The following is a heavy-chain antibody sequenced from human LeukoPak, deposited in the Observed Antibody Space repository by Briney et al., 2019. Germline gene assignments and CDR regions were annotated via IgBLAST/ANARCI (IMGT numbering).Heavy chain of an antibody. Sequence: GGSLRLSCAASGFSFSDYNMSWVRQAPGKGLEWVSSMSLSTSGKTYADSVKGRFTVSTDKAKNTLYLQMDSLRAEDTAMYYCAKALTRWAFDMWGQGTMVTVSS. CDR2: MSLSTSGK. D-gene: IGHD3-16*01. CDR3: AKALTRWAFDM. J-gene: IGHJ3*02. CDR1: GFSFSDYN. V-gene: IGHV3-23*01.